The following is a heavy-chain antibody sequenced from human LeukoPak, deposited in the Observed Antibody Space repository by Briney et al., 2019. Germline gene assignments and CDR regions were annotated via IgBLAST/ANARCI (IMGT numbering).Heavy chain of an antibody. CDR1: GYSFTSYY. J-gene: IGHJ4*02. CDR3: ARMSLRSGSRDY. CDR2: IYPADSDI. V-gene: IGHV5-51*01. D-gene: IGHD1-26*01. Sequence: GESLKISCKGSGYSFTSYYLAWARQMPGKGLEWMGLIYPADSDIRYSPSFQGQVTISVDKSVSTAYLQWSSLKASDTAMYYCARMSLRSGSRDYWGQGTLVTVSS.